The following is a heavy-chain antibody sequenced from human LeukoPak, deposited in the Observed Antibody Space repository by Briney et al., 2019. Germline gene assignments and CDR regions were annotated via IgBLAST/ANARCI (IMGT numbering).Heavy chain of an antibody. CDR1: GGSISSGSYY. CDR2: IYTSGST. CDR3: ASGPFYDYVWGSYRDYFDY. J-gene: IGHJ4*02. D-gene: IGHD3-16*02. Sequence: SQTLSLTCTVSGGSISSGSYYWSWIRQPGGKGLEWIGRIYTSGSTNYNPSLKSRVTISVDTSKNQFSLKLSSVTAADTAVYYCASGPFYDYVWGSYRDYFDYWGQGNLVTVSS. V-gene: IGHV4-61*02.